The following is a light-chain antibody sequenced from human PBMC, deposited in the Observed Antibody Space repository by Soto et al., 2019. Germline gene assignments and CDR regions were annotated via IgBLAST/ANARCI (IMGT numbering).Light chain of an antibody. CDR3: SSWSLTSNPYF. V-gene: IGLV2-14*03. Sequence: QSALTQPASVSGSPGQSITISCTGTSRDIGDYNYVSWYQQHPGKAPKLMIYDVSNRPSGVSNRFSGSKSGNTASLTISGLQAEDEADYYCSSWSLTSNPYFFGTGTKLTVL. CDR1: SRDIGDYNY. CDR2: DVS. J-gene: IGLJ1*01.